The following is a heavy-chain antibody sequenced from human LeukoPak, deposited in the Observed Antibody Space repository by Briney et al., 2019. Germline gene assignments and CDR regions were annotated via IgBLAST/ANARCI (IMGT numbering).Heavy chain of an antibody. CDR3: AMTYYDSSGYGLNYYMDV. D-gene: IGHD3-22*01. Sequence: SETLSLTCTVSGGSISSYYWSWIRQPPGKGLEWIGYIYYSGSTNYNPSLKSRVTISIDTSKNQFSLKLSSVTAADTAVYYCAMTYYDSSGYGLNYYMDVWGKGTTVTVSS. CDR1: GGSISSYY. V-gene: IGHV4-59*01. CDR2: IYYSGST. J-gene: IGHJ6*03.